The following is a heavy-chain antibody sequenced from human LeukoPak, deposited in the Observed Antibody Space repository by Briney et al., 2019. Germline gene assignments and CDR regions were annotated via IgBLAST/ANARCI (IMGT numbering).Heavy chain of an antibody. D-gene: IGHD3-3*01. V-gene: IGHV1-8*01. J-gene: IGHJ6*02. CDR1: GYTFTSYD. Sequence: ASVKVSCKASGYTFTSYDINWVRQATGQGLEWMGWMNPNSGNTGYAQKFQGRVTMTRNTSISTAYMELSSLRSEDTAVYYCARVDSSTIFYYYYGMGVWGQGTTVTVSS. CDR3: ARVDSSTIFYYYYGMGV. CDR2: MNPNSGNT.